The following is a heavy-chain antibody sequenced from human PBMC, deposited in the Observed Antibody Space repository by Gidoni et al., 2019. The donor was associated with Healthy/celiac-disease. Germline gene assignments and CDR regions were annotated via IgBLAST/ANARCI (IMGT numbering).Heavy chain of an antibody. V-gene: IGHV3-21*01. Sequence: VRLVESGGGLVKPGGSLCLSCAASGFPFSSYIMNWVRQAPGQGLEWVSYISSSSSYIYYADSVKGRFTISRDNAKNSLYLQMNSLRAEDTAVYYCARDRAVAAHDYWGQGTLVTVSS. CDR1: GFPFSSYI. CDR3: ARDRAVAAHDY. D-gene: IGHD6-19*01. CDR2: ISSSSSYI. J-gene: IGHJ4*02.